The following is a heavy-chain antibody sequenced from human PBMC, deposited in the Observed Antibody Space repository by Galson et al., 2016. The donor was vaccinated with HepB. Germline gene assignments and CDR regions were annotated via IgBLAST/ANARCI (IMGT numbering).Heavy chain of an antibody. CDR2: IIPTLGTT. V-gene: IGHV1-69*08. CDR1: GGTFRNLI. CDR3: AMGGGVIGGAFDI. Sequence: SVKVSCKASGGTFRNLIISWVRQAPGQGLEWMGEIIPTLGTTKYAQKLQGRVTITADKSTITAYMDLTGLRSEDTAVYYCAMGGGVIGGAFDIWGQGTMLIVSS. J-gene: IGHJ3*02. D-gene: IGHD3-16*02.